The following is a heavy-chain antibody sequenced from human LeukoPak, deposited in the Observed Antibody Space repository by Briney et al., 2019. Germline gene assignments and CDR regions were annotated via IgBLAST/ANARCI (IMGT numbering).Heavy chain of an antibody. CDR3: ARGGGSRPHDY. D-gene: IGHD2-15*01. CDR1: GGSISSSSYY. V-gene: IGHV4-39*07. J-gene: IGHJ4*02. CDR2: IYYSGST. Sequence: PSETLSLTCTVSGGSISSSSYYWGWIRQPPGKGLEWIGSIYYSGSTYYNPSLKSRVTISVDTSKNQFSLKLSSVTAADTAVYYCARGGGSRPHDYWGQGTLVTVSS.